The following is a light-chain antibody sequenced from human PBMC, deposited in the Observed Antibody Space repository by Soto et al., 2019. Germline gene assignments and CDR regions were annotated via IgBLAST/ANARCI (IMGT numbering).Light chain of an antibody. CDR2: GAS. CDR3: QKSYTSPVT. Sequence: DIQTTQSPSCLSPPLVAVVTVTCRASQSISTYLNWYEQKPGKAPNLLIYGASNLQSGVPSRFSGGGSGTDFTLTISSLQPEDFGTYYCQKSYTSPVTFGGGNKVDIK. CDR1: QSISTY. J-gene: IGKJ4*01. V-gene: IGKV1-39*01.